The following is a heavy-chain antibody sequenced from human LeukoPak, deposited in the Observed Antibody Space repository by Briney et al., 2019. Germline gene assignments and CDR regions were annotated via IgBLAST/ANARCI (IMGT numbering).Heavy chain of an antibody. CDR3: ARGLTYDSSGYYYYNWFDP. D-gene: IGHD3-22*01. J-gene: IGHJ5*02. CDR1: GGSFSDYH. CDR2: INHSGAT. Sequence: SETLSLTCAVYGGSFSDYHWTWIRQPPGKGLEWIGEINHSGATNYNPSLKNRVTISVDTSKKQFSLNLSSATAADAAVYYCARGLTYDSSGYYYYNWFDPWGQGTLVTVSS. V-gene: IGHV4-34*01.